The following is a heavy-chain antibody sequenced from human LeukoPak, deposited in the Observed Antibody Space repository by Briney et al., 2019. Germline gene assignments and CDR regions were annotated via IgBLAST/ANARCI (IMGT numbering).Heavy chain of an antibody. J-gene: IGHJ4*02. CDR2: IYYSGST. Sequence: SETLSLTCTVSGGSISSYYWSWIRQPPGKGLEWIGYIYYSGSTNYNPSLKSRVTISVDTSKNQFSLKLSSVTAADTAVYYCARPYGDYGVFDYWGQGTLVTVSS. V-gene: IGHV4-59*12. D-gene: IGHD4-17*01. CDR3: ARPYGDYGVFDY. CDR1: GGSISSYY.